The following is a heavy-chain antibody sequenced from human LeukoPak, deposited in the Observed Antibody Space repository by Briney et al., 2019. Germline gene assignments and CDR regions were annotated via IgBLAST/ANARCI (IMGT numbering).Heavy chain of an antibody. CDR2: IKQDESEK. D-gene: IGHD3-9*01. V-gene: IGHV3-7*01. CDR3: ASPPRLRYFDWSWVY. CDR1: GFTFSSYW. Sequence: GGSLRLSCAASGFTFSSYWMSWVRQAPGKGLEWVANIKQDESEKYYVDSVKGRFTISRDNAKNSLYLQMNSLRAEDTAVYYCASPPRLRYFDWSWVYWGQGTLVTVSS. J-gene: IGHJ4*02.